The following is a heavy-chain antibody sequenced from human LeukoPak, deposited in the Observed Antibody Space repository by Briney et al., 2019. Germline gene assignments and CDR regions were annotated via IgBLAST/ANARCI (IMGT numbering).Heavy chain of an antibody. Sequence: ASVKVSCKASGYTFSSYAISWVRQAPGQGLEWMGWITTYNGSTNYAQNLQGRVTMTTDTSTSTAYMELRSLRSDDTAVYYCARVELLLPYYYYMDVWGKGTTVTISS. CDR1: GYTFSSYA. CDR2: ITTYNGST. V-gene: IGHV1-18*01. CDR3: ARVELLLPYYYYMDV. J-gene: IGHJ6*03. D-gene: IGHD2-15*01.